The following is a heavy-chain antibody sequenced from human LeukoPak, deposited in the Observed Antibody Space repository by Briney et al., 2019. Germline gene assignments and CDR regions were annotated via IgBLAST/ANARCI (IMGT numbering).Heavy chain of an antibody. J-gene: IGHJ4*02. CDR2: IYSGGST. V-gene: IGHV3-66*01. CDR1: GFTVSSNY. D-gene: IGHD3-9*01. Sequence: TGGSLRLSCAASGFTVSSNYMSWVRQAPGKGLEWVSVIYSGGSTYYADSVKGRFTISRDNSKNTLYLQMNSLRAEDTAVYYCARGDPSDHYDILTFDYWGQGTLVTVSS. CDR3: ARGDPSDHYDILTFDY.